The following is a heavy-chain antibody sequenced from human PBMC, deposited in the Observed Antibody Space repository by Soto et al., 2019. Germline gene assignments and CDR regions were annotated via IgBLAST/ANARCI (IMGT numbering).Heavy chain of an antibody. CDR1: GFIFSGSG. D-gene: IGHD3-22*01. CDR3: ARWVGGSMYDNSGKYDS. CDR2: VSNDGIRK. J-gene: IGHJ5*01. Sequence: QVQLVESGGGVVQPGRSLRLTCAASGFIFSGSGMHWVRQAPGKGLEWVALVSNDGIRKYYGDSVKGRITISRDNAENTLYLQMNGMRAEDTAVYYCARWVGGSMYDNSGKYDSWGHGTLVTVSS. V-gene: IGHV3-30*03.